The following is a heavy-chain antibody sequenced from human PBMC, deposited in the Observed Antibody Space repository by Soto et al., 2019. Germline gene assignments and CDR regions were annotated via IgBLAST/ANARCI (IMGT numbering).Heavy chain of an antibody. J-gene: IGHJ6*02. D-gene: IGHD3-10*01. V-gene: IGHV1-69*01. CDR1: GGTFGDYG. CDR3: ARDDGEGGMDV. CDR2: ILPVFRTP. Sequence: QMHLVQSGPEVRNPGSSVKVSCKASGGTFGDYGIDWVRQAPEHGLEGMGGILPVFRTPRNAQKFEGRVSLTVDEVTTTALMELNSLRPEDTATYYCARDDGEGGMDVWGQGTTVIVSS.